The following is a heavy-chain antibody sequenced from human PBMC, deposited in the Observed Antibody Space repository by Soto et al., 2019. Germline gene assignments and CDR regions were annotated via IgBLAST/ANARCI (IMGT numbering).Heavy chain of an antibody. CDR1: GFTLGTYW. V-gene: IGHV3-74*01. D-gene: IGHD3-22*01. CDR3: VRGDGDYHDGNGYLGRH. J-gene: IGHJ4*02. Sequence: EVQLVESGGGLVQLGGPRRPSCKASGFTLGTYWSHWVPQPPGKGLVWVSRIKSDGSGTYYADSAEGRFTISRDNAQNTLYLQMNSRRAEDTAVYYCVRGDGDYHDGNGYLGRHWGQGTLVTVSS. CDR2: IKSDGSGT.